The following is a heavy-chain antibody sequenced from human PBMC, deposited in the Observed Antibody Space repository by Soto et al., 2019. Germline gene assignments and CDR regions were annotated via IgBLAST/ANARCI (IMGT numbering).Heavy chain of an antibody. J-gene: IGHJ4*02. CDR1: GFTFSSYG. Sequence: QVQLVESGGGVVQPGRSLRLSCAASGFTFSSYGMHWVRQAPGKGLEWVAVISYDGSNKYYADSVKGRFTISRDNSKNTLYLQMNSLRAEDTAVYYCAKDRYGDYEGGVDYWGQGTLVTVSS. CDR3: AKDRYGDYEGGVDY. D-gene: IGHD4-17*01. V-gene: IGHV3-30*18. CDR2: ISYDGSNK.